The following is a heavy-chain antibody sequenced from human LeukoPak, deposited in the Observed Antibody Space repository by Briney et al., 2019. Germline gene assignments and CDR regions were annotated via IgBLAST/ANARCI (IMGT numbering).Heavy chain of an antibody. Sequence: SVKVSCKASGGTFSSYAISWVRQAPGQGLEWMGGIIPIFGTADYAQKFQGRVTITTDESTSTAYMELSSLRSEDTAVYYCAIMGSGTGTGFDYWGQGTLVTVSS. CDR2: IIPIFGTA. J-gene: IGHJ4*02. V-gene: IGHV1-69*05. CDR1: GGTFSSYA. CDR3: AIMGSGTGTGFDY. D-gene: IGHD1-1*01.